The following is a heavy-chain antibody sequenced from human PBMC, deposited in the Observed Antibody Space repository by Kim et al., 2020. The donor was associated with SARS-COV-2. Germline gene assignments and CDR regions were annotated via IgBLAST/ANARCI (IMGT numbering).Heavy chain of an antibody. CDR2: INHSGST. CDR1: GGSFSGYY. J-gene: IGHJ4*02. V-gene: IGHV4-34*01. CDR3: ARGKRIAAPLDY. D-gene: IGHD6-6*01. Sequence: SETLSLTCAVYGGSFSGYYWSWIRQPPGKGLEWIGEINHSGSTNYNPSLKSRVTISVDTSKNQFSLKLSSVTAADTAVYYCARGKRIAAPLDYWGQGTLVTVSS.